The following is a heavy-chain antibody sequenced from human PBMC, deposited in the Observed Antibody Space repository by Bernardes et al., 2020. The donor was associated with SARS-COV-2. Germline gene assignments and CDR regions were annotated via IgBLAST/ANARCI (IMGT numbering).Heavy chain of an antibody. CDR1: GDSLTAHSW. J-gene: IGHJ4*02. Sequence: SETLSLTCAVSGDSLTAHSWWNWVRQSPEKGLEWNGEIHHDGNTNYSPSLKSRVTFLLDKSKNQFSLRLSSVTAADTAFYYCVRNGYYSLDYWGQGTLVTVSS. D-gene: IGHD3-22*01. V-gene: IGHV4-4*02. CDR3: VRNGYYSLDY. CDR2: IHHDGNT.